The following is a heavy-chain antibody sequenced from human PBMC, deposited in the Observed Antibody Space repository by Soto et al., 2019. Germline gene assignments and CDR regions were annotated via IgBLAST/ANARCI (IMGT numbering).Heavy chain of an antibody. CDR1: GYTFTSYD. D-gene: IGHD3-10*01. V-gene: IGHV1-8*01. CDR3: VRTLYGENVDY. CDR2: MNPNRGNT. J-gene: IGHJ4*02. Sequence: QVQLVQSGAEVKKPGASVKVSCKASGYTFTSYDINWVRQATGQGLEWMGWMNPNRGNTGYAQKLQGRFTMTRNTSMSTAYMELSSLRSEDTAVYYCVRTLYGENVDYWGQGALVTVSS.